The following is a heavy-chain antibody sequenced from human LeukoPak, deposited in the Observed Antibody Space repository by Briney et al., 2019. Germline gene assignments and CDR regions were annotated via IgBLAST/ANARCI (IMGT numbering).Heavy chain of an antibody. CDR1: GGSISSYY. CDR3: AGPLGYNGRSDAFDI. D-gene: IGHD1-26*01. CDR2: IYYSGST. J-gene: IGHJ3*02. Sequence: PSETLSLTCTVSGGSISSYYWSWIRQPPGKGLEWIGNIYYSGSTNYNPSLRSRVTISVDTSKNQFSLKLSSVTAADTAVYYCAGPLGYNGRSDAFDIWGQGTMVTVSS. V-gene: IGHV4-59*12.